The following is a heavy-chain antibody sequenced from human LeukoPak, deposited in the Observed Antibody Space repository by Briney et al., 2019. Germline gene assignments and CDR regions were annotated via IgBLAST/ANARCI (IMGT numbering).Heavy chain of an antibody. CDR2: IYYSGST. J-gene: IGHJ4*02. Sequence: SSETLSLTCTVSGGSISPYYWSWIRQPPGKGLEWIGYIYYSGSTNYNPSLKSRVTISVDTSKNQFSLKLSSVTAADTAVYYCARHGDGDYVEYWGQGTLVTVSS. D-gene: IGHD4-17*01. V-gene: IGHV4-59*08. CDR1: GGSISPYY. CDR3: ARHGDGDYVEY.